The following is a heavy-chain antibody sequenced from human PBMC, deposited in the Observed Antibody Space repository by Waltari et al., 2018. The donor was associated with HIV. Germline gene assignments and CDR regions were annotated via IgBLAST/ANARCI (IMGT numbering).Heavy chain of an antibody. V-gene: IGHV1-2*06. D-gene: IGHD1-26*01. CDR3: ARRGSSGSYWFDP. CDR1: GYTFTAYY. CDR2: INPNSGGT. Sequence: QVQLVQSGAEVKKRGASVKVSCKASGYTFTAYYMHWVRQAPGQGLEWMGRINPNSGGTNYAQKCQGRVTMTRDTSISTAYMELSRLGSDDTAVYYCARRGSSGSYWFDPWGQGTLVTVSS. J-gene: IGHJ5*02.